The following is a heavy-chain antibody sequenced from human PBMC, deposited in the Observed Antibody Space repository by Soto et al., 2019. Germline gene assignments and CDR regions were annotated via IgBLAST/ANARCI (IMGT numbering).Heavy chain of an antibody. J-gene: IGHJ5*02. CDR2: IYHTGNA. CDR3: ARDYFFSSNDTTNWFDP. Sequence: SETLSLTCGVSGDSISNSRSYWAWIRQPPGEGLEWIGSIYHTGNAYYNPSLKSRVTIPVDTSKNQFSLKVTSVTAADTALYYCARDYFFSSNDTTNWFDPCVHDTLVTASS. D-gene: IGHD3-22*01. V-gene: IGHV4-39*01. CDR1: GDSISNSRSY.